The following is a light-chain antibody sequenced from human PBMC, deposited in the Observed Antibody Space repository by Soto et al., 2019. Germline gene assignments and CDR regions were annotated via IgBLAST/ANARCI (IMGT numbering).Light chain of an antibody. CDR2: DAS. J-gene: IGKJ1*01. Sequence: IRMTQSPSTLSASVGDRVTITCRASQSISSWLAWYQQKPGKAPKLLIYDASSLESGVPSRFSGSGSGTDFTLTISSLQPEDFAVYYCQQYNKWPWTFGRGTKVDIK. CDR3: QQYNKWPWT. CDR1: QSISSW. V-gene: IGKV1-5*01.